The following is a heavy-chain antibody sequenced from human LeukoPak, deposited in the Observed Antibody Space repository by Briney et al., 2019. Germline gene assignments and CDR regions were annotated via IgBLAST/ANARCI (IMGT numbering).Heavy chain of an antibody. CDR3: ARDPNPGIAAAGQY. V-gene: IGHV3-21*01. CDR1: GFTFSSYS. D-gene: IGHD6-13*01. J-gene: IGHJ4*02. CDR2: ISSSSSYI. Sequence: GGSLRLSCAASGFTFSSYSMNWVRQAPGKGLEWVSSISSSSSYIYYADSVKGRFTISRDNAKNSLYLQMNSLRAEDTAVYYCARDPNPGIAAAGQYWGQGTLITVSP.